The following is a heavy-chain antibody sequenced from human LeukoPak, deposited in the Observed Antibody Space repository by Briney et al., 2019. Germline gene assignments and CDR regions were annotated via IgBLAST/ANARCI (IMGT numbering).Heavy chain of an antibody. D-gene: IGHD3-10*01. CDR1: GFIFSSYW. V-gene: IGHV3-7*03. CDR3: ASRGGYFDY. J-gene: IGHJ4*02. Sequence: PGGSLRLSCAASGFIFSSYWMSWVRQAPGKELEWVANIKEDGSEKYYVDSVKGRFTISRDNAKNSLYLQTNSLRAEDTAVYYCASRGGYFDYWGQGTLVTVSS. CDR2: IKEDGSEK.